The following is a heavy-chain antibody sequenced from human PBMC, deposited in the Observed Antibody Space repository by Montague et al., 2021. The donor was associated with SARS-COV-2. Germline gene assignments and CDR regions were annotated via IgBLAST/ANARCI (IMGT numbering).Heavy chain of an antibody. CDR1: GFSLSTDGMG. CDR3: ARTWAYGSGSYGVDP. CDR2: IYWDDDG. V-gene: IGHV2-5*02. Sequence: PALVKPTQTLTLTCIFSGFSLSTDGMGVGWIRQPPGRALGWLALIYWDDDGRYSPSLRSRLTITKDTSKNQVVLTVTNMDPVDTATYYCARTWAYGSGSYGVDPWGQGTLVTVSS. J-gene: IGHJ5*02. D-gene: IGHD3-10*01.